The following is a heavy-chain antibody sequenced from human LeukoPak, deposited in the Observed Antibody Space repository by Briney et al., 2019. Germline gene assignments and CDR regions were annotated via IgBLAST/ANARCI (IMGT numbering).Heavy chain of an antibody. CDR2: IYYSGYN. V-gene: IGHV4-39*01. Sequence: SGTLSLTCPVSGGSISSSSYYWGWIRHPPGKGREGIGSIYYSGYNYNNPYLKSPVTISFATSKNKFYLKLSSVTAADTAVYYCARQSPYDYVWGSYRYTGDYWGQGNLVTVSS. D-gene: IGHD3-16*02. J-gene: IGHJ4*02. CDR1: GGSISSSSYY. CDR3: ARQSPYDYVWGSYRYTGDY.